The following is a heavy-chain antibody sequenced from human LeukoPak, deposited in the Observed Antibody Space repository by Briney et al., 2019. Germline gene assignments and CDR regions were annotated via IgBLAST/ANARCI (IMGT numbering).Heavy chain of an antibody. Sequence: PSQTLSLTCTVSGVSISSGDYYWRWIRQPPGKGLESIGYIYYSGSTYYNPSLKSRVTISVDTSKHQFSLKLSSVTAADTAVYYCARGDISYSDPWFDPWGQGTLVTVSS. V-gene: IGHV4-30-4*01. CDR1: GVSISSGDYY. CDR3: ARGDISYSDPWFDP. CDR2: IYYSGST. D-gene: IGHD1-26*01. J-gene: IGHJ5*02.